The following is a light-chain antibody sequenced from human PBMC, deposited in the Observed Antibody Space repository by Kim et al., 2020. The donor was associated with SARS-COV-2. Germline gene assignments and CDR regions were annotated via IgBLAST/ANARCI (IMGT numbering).Light chain of an antibody. CDR2: NDV. V-gene: IGLV3-21*01. CDR3: QVWDSSTDHVV. J-gene: IGLJ2*01. CDR1: NIGSKS. Sequence: SYELTQPPSVSVAPGTTATITCGGNNIGSKSVHWFQQKPGQAPLLVMYNDVNRPSGIPERFSGSNSGNTATLTINWVEAGDEADYYCQVWDSSTDHVVFGGGTQLTVL.